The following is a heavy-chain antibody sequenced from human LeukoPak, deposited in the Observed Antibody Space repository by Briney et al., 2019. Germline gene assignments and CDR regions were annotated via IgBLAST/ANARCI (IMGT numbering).Heavy chain of an antibody. V-gene: IGHV3-23*01. D-gene: IGHD6-13*01. CDR3: AIPPTGTIAASGTGAH. Sequence: PGGSLRLSCAASGFTFSNYAMSWVRQAPGKGLEWVSAIDSTGSSRYYADSVKGRFTFSRDNSKNTLSLQMNSLRVEDTAVYYCAIPPTGTIAASGTGAHWGRGTLVTVSS. CDR1: GFTFSNYA. J-gene: IGHJ4*02. CDR2: IDSTGSSR.